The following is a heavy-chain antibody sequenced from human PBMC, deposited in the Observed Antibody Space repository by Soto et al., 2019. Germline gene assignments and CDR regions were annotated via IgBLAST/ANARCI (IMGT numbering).Heavy chain of an antibody. Sequence: GASVKVSCKASGGTFSSYAISWVRQAPGQGLEWMGWISAYNGNTNYAQKLQGRVTMTTDTSTSTAYMELRSLRSDDTAVYYCARGRDYGSAFDIWGQGTMVTVSS. V-gene: IGHV1-18*01. CDR3: ARGRDYGSAFDI. CDR1: GGTFSSYA. CDR2: ISAYNGNT. J-gene: IGHJ3*02. D-gene: IGHD4-17*01.